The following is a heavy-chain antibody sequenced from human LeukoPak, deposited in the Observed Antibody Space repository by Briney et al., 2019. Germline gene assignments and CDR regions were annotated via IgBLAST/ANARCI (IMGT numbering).Heavy chain of an antibody. D-gene: IGHD4/OR15-4a*01. J-gene: IGHJ4*02. CDR2: ISSSGSTI. V-gene: IGHV3-11*01. CDR3: ARDEALTIAIHY. Sequence: PGGSLRLSCAASGFTFSDYYMSWIRRAPGKGLEWVSYISSSGSTIYYADSVKGRFTISRDNAKNSLYLQMNSLRAEDTAVYYCARDEALTIAIHYWGQGTLVTVSS. CDR1: GFTFSDYY.